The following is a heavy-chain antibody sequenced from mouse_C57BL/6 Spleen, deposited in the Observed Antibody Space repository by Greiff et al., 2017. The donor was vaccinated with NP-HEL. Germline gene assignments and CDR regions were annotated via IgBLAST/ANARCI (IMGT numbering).Heavy chain of an antibody. CDR2: IHPNSGST. CDR3: ARSMFTTDY. Sequence: QVQLQQSGAELVKPGASVKLSCKASGYTFTSYWMHWVKQRPGQGLEWIGMIHPNSGSTNYNEKFKSKATLTVDKSSSTAYTQLSSLTSEDSAVYYCARSMFTTDYWGQGTTLTVSS. J-gene: IGHJ2*01. CDR1: GYTFTSYW. V-gene: IGHV1-64*01. D-gene: IGHD2-2*01.